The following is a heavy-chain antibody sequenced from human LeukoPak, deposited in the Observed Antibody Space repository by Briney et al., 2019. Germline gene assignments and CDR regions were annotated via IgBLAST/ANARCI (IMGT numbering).Heavy chain of an antibody. J-gene: IGHJ4*02. CDR2: INPNSGGT. CDR3: AVPDSSGYYYILDY. V-gene: IGHV1-2*02. D-gene: IGHD3-22*01. CDR1: GYTFTGYY. Sequence: GASVKVSCKASGYTFTGYYMHWVRQAPGQGLEWMGWINPNSGGTNYAQKFQGRVTMTRDTSISTAYMELGRLRSDDTAVYYCAVPDSSGYYYILDYWGQGTLVTVSS.